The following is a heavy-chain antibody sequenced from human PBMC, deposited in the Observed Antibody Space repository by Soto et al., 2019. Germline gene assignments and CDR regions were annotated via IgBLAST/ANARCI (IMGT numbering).Heavy chain of an antibody. J-gene: IGHJ4*02. D-gene: IGHD3-9*01. Sequence: QVQLQQWGAGLLKPSETLSLTCAVYGGSFSGYYWSWIRQPPGQGLEWIGEINHSGSTNYNPSLTRRVTLSLATSKHQFALKLRSVTAADTAVYYFARGLQDYDILAGYYAFDYWGQGTLVTVSS. CDR2: INHSGST. CDR3: ARGLQDYDILAGYYAFDY. V-gene: IGHV4-34*01. CDR1: GGSFSGYY.